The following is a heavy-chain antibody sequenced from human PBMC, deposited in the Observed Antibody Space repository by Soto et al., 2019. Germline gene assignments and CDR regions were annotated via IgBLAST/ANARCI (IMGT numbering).Heavy chain of an antibody. V-gene: IGHV3-23*01. CDR1: GFTFTSYA. J-gene: IGHJ6*02. CDR2: ISDSGGST. Sequence: EVLLLESGGGLAQPGGSLRLSCAASGFTFTSYAMSWVRQAPGKGLEWVSTISDSGGSTYYADSVKGRFTISRDNSKNKLNLQMDSLRDEDTAVYYCAKYAWRVGGKYYYGRDVWGQGTTVTVSS. CDR3: AKYAWRVGGKYYYGRDV. D-gene: IGHD6-19*01.